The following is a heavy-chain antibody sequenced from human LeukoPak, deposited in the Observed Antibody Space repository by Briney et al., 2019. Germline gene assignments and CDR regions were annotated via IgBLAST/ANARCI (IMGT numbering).Heavy chain of an antibody. CDR3: ARDLYDILTGYYNVIGDY. CDR2: ISSSSSYI. CDR1: GFTFSSYG. V-gene: IGHV3-21*01. D-gene: IGHD3-9*01. J-gene: IGHJ4*02. Sequence: GGSLRLSCAASGFTFSSYGMSWVRQAPGKGLEWVSSISSSSSYIYYADSVKGRFTISRDNAKNSLYLQMNSLRAEDTAVYYCARDLYDILTGYYNVIGDYWGQGTLVTVSS.